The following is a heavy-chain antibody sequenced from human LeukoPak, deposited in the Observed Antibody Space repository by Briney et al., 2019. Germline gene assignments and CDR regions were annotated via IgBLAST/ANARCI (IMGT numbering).Heavy chain of an antibody. Sequence: ASVKVSCKASGYTFTSYYVHWVRQAPGQGLEWMGIINPSGGSTSYAQKFQGRVTMTRDTSISTAYMELSRLRSDDTAVYYCARGYCSGGSCYSSDYWGQGTLVTVSS. CDR3: ARGYCSGGSCYSSDY. D-gene: IGHD2-15*01. J-gene: IGHJ4*02. V-gene: IGHV1-46*01. CDR2: INPSGGST. CDR1: GYTFTSYY.